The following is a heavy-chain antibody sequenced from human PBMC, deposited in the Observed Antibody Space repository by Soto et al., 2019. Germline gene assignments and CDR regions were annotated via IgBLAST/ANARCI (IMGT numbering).Heavy chain of an antibody. CDR2: ISYDGSNK. Sequence: GGSLRLSCAASGFTFSSYAMHWVRQAPGKGLEWVAVISYDGSNKYYADSVKGRFTISRDNSKNTLYLQMNSLRAEDTAVYYCARESIYYYDSSGREAFDIWGQGTMVTVSS. J-gene: IGHJ3*02. CDR1: GFTFSSYA. CDR3: ARESIYYYDSSGREAFDI. V-gene: IGHV3-30-3*01. D-gene: IGHD3-22*01.